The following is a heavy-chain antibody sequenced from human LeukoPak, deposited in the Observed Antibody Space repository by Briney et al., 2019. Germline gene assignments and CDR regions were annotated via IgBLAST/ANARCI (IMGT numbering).Heavy chain of an antibody. J-gene: IGHJ4*02. D-gene: IGHD1-26*01. CDR3: ARHSIMRTTLAAFDH. CDR1: GDSISSSGYY. V-gene: IGHV4-39*01. CDR2: IYYSGST. Sequence: SETLSLTCTVSGDSISSSGYYWGWIRQPPGKGLEWIGSIYYSGSTYYNPSLKSRVTISGDTSKNQLSLKLSSVTAADTAVYYCARHSIMRTTLAAFDHWGQGTLVTVSS.